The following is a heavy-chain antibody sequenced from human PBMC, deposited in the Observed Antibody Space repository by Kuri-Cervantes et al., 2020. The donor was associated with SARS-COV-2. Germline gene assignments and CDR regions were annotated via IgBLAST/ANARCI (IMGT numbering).Heavy chain of an antibody. D-gene: IGHD3-22*01. Sequence: PFTVSGYSISSGYYWVWLRPPPGKGVEWIGSIYHSGSTYYNPSLKSRVTISVDTSKNQFSLKRSSVTAADTAVYYCALYDSNGYYAQVFGYWGQGTLVTVSS. V-gene: IGHV4-38-2*02. CDR3: ALYDSNGYYAQVFGY. J-gene: IGHJ4*02. CDR2: IYHSGST. CDR1: GYSISSGYY.